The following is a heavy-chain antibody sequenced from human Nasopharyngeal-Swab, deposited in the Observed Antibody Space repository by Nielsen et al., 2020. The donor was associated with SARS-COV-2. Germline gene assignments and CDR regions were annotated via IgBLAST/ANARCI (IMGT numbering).Heavy chain of an antibody. CDR2: INRDGSST. V-gene: IGHV3-74*01. J-gene: IGHJ6*02. Sequence: LSLTCAASGFTFSSYWMHWVRQAPGKGLVWVSRINRDGSSTSYADSVKGRFTISRDNAKNTLYLQMNSLRAEDTAVYYCARYFPRPLDFWNHLSVSHLLYYYGMDVWGQGTTVTVSS. CDR1: GFTFSSYW. D-gene: IGHD3-3*01. CDR3: ARYFPRPLDFWNHLSVSHLLYYYGMDV.